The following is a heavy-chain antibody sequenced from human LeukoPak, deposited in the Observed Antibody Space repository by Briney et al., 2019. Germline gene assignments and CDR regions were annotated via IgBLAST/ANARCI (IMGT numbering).Heavy chain of an antibody. D-gene: IGHD1-14*01. Sequence: LSCAPCGVTFNDYAIGCGQHAQGKGVGWGADVSWESGSIGCADCVKGRFTISRDNAKNSLYLQMNSLRAEDTALYYCAKAVYRLSYYGMDVWGQGTTVTVSS. CDR2: VSWESGSI. J-gene: IGHJ6*02. V-gene: IGHV3-9*01. CDR3: AKAVYRLSYYGMDV. CDR1: GVTFNDYA.